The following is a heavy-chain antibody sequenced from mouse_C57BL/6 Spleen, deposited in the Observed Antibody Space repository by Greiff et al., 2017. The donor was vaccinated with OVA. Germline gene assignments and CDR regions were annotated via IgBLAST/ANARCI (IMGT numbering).Heavy chain of an antibody. CDR3: ARPHSSGYAWFAY. V-gene: IGHV4-1*01. Sequence: TASGIDFSRYWMSWVRRAPGKGLEWIGEINPDSSTINYAPSLKDKFIISRDNAKNTLYLQMSKVRSEDTALYYCARPHSSGYAWFAYWGQGTLVTVSA. J-gene: IGHJ3*01. CDR1: GIDFSRYW. CDR2: INPDSSTI. D-gene: IGHD3-2*02.